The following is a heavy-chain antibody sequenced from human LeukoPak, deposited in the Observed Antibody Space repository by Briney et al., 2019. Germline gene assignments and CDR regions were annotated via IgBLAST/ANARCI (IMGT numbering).Heavy chain of an antibody. D-gene: IGHD3-22*01. CDR2: IKQDGSEK. Sequence: PGWSLRLSCAASGFTFSSYGMHWVRQAPGKGLEWVANIKQDGSEKHYVDYVKGRFTVSRDNAKNSLYLQINSLRAEATAVYYCAVYYSSGPIAYWGQGTLVTVSS. J-gene: IGHJ4*02. CDR1: GFTFSSYG. CDR3: AVYYSSGPIAY. V-gene: IGHV3-7*01.